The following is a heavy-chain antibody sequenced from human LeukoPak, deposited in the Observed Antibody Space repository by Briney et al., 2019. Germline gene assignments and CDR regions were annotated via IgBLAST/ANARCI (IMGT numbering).Heavy chain of an antibody. CDR3: ARSPVETPLGRPYYY. J-gene: IGHJ4*02. Sequence: SETLSLTCTVSGDYISNYYWNWIRQPAGKGLEWIGRINTSGSTNYNPSLKSRVSMSIDASKNQFSLRLTSVTAADTAMFYCARSPVETPLGRPYYYWGQGTLVTVSS. CDR2: INTSGST. D-gene: IGHD5-18*01. CDR1: GDYISNYY. V-gene: IGHV4-4*07.